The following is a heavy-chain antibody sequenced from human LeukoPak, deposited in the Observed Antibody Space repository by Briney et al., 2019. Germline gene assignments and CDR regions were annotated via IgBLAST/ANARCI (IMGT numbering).Heavy chain of an antibody. D-gene: IGHD5-12*01. CDR3: ARSGYSGYETDY. CDR2: IFPGDSDT. CDR1: GYTFTTSW. V-gene: IGHV5-51*01. Sequence: GESLKISCKGSGYTFTTSWTAWVRQMPGKGLEWMGIIFPGDSDTRYSPSFQGQVTMSADKSISTAYLQWSSLKASDTAMYYCARSGYSGYETDYWGQGTLVTVSS. J-gene: IGHJ4*02.